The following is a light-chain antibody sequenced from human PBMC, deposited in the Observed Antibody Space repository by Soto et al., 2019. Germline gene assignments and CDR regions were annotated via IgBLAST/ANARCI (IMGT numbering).Light chain of an antibody. Sequence: QSVLTQPPSASGTAGQVVTISCSGGDSNIGSNSVYWYQHLPRMAPKLLIYYNNQRPSGVPDRFSGSRSGTSAPLAIVGLRSEDEAVYYCAAWDASLSACVFGNGTKSPS. CDR2: YNN. CDR1: DSNIGSNS. CDR3: AAWDASLSACV. V-gene: IGLV1-47*02. J-gene: IGLJ1*01.